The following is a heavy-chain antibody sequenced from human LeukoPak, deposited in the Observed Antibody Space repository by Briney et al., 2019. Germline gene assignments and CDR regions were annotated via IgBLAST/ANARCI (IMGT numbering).Heavy chain of an antibody. V-gene: IGHV4-39*07. CDR2: INHSGST. CDR3: ARGRQFLYGSGFFLDY. J-gene: IGHJ4*02. D-gene: IGHD3-10*01. Sequence: PSETLSLTCTVSGGSISSGDYYWSWIRQPPGKGLEWIGEINHSGSTNYNPSLKSRVTISVDTSKNQFSLKLSSVTAADTAVYYCARGRQFLYGSGFFLDYWGQGTLVTVSS. CDR1: GGSISSGDYY.